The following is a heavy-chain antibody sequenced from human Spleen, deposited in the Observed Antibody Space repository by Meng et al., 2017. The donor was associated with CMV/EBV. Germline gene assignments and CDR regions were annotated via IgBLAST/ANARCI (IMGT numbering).Heavy chain of an antibody. V-gene: IGHV3-30-3*01. CDR1: GFIFSYYG. CDR2: ISYDGSSK. D-gene: IGHD2-21*01. J-gene: IGHJ4*02. Sequence: GESLKISCAASGFIFSYYGMHWVRQAPGKGLEWVALISYDGSSKYYADSVKGRFTISRDNSKNTLYLQMNSLRAEDTAVYYCAKGSVVVVIATPFDYWGQGTLVTVSS. CDR3: AKGSVVVVIATPFDY.